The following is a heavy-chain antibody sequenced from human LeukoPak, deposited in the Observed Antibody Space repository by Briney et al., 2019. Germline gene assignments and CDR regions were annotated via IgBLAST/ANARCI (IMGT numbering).Heavy chain of an antibody. CDR2: IYYSGST. Sequence: LETLSLTCIVSGGSISSYYWSWIRQPPGKGLEWIGYIYYSGSTNYNPSLKSRVTISVDTSKNQFSLKLSSVTAGDTAVYYCASRLRYFDGLAFDIWGQGTMVTVSS. CDR1: GGSISSYY. D-gene: IGHD3-9*01. CDR3: ASRLRYFDGLAFDI. J-gene: IGHJ3*02. V-gene: IGHV4-59*01.